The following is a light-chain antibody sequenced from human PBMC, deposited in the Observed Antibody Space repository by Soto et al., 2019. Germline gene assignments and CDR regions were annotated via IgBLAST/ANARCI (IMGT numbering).Light chain of an antibody. J-gene: IGKJ1*01. V-gene: IGKV1-17*01. CDR3: LQHHSYPST. Sequence: DIQMTQSPSSLSGSVGDRVTITCRASQGIRNELGWYQQKPGKAPKRLIYDASILQGGVSSRFSGSGSGTEFTLTISSLQPEDFATYSCLQHHSYPSTFGQGTKVDIK. CDR2: DAS. CDR1: QGIRNE.